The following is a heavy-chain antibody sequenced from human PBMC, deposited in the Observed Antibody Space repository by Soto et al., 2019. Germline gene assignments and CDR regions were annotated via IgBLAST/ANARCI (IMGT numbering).Heavy chain of an antibody. Sequence: ETLSLTCTVSGGSISSYYWSWIRQPPGKGLEWIGYIYYSGSTNYNPSLKSRVTISVDTSKNQFSLKLSSVTAADTAVYYCARHIHYYGSGSYYPYDAFDIWGQGTMVTVS. CDR2: IYYSGST. V-gene: IGHV4-59*08. CDR3: ARHIHYYGSGSYYPYDAFDI. J-gene: IGHJ3*02. CDR1: GGSISSYY. D-gene: IGHD3-10*01.